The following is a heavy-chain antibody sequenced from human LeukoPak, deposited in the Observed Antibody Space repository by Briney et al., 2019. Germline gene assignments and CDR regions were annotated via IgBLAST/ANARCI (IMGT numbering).Heavy chain of an antibody. V-gene: IGHV3-23*01. CDR3: AKGGSSGSYYPQHYFDY. CDR2: ISGSGGST. CDR1: GFTFSSYA. Sequence: TGGSLRLSCAASGFTFSSYAMSWVRQAPGKGLEWVSAISGSGGSTYYADSVKARFTISRDNSKNTLYLQMNSLRAEDTAVYYCAKGGSSGSYYPQHYFDYWGQGTLVTVSS. D-gene: IGHD1-26*01. J-gene: IGHJ4*02.